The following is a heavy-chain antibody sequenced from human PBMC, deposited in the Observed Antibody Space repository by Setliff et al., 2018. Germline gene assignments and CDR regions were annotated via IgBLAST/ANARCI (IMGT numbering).Heavy chain of an antibody. D-gene: IGHD6-19*01. V-gene: IGHV4-4*07. CDR1: GGSISSYY. CDR3: AREQWLDPPGYYYMDV. Sequence: PSETLSLTCTVSGGSISSYYWSWIRQPAGKGLEWIGHTYIGGSANYNPSLKSRVTMSIDTSKNQFSLKLNSVTAADMAVYYCAREQWLDPPGYYYMDVWAKGTTVTV. J-gene: IGHJ6*03. CDR2: TYIGGSA.